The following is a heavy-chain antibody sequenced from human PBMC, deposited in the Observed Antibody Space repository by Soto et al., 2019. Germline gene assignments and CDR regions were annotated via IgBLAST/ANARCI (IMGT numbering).Heavy chain of an antibody. CDR2: ISGSGGST. V-gene: IGHV3-23*01. Sequence: GGSLRLSCAASGFTFSSYAMSWVRQAPGKGLEWVSAISGSGGSTYYADSVKARFTITRDNSKNTLNLQMNSVTAEDTAVYYCAKYATPRVMAYAFDYWGQGTLVTVSS. CDR3: AKYATPRVMAYAFDY. D-gene: IGHD2-8*01. CDR1: GFTFSSYA. J-gene: IGHJ4*02.